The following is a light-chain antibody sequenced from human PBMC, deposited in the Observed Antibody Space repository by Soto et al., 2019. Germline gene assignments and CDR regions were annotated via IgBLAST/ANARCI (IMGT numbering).Light chain of an antibody. CDR2: EVS. CDR1: SSDVGSYNL. J-gene: IGLJ1*01. V-gene: IGLV2-23*02. CDR3: GSYAGSYV. Sequence: QSALTQPASVSGSPGQSITISCTGTSSDVGSYNLVSWYQQHPGKAPKLMIYEVSKRPSGVSNRFSGSKSGNTASLTISGLQAEDEADYYCGSYAGSYVFGTGTKLTVL.